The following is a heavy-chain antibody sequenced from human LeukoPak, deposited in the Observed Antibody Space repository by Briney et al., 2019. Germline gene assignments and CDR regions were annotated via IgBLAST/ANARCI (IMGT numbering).Heavy chain of an antibody. Sequence: GGSLRLSCAASGFTFSSYSMNWVRQAPGKGLEWVSSISSSSSYIYYADLVKGRFTISRDNAKNSLYLQMNSLRAEDTAVYYCARGAYYDILTGYYANDAFDIWGQGTMVTVSS. CDR3: ARGAYYDILTGYYANDAFDI. J-gene: IGHJ3*02. CDR2: ISSSSSYI. D-gene: IGHD3-9*01. V-gene: IGHV3-21*01. CDR1: GFTFSSYS.